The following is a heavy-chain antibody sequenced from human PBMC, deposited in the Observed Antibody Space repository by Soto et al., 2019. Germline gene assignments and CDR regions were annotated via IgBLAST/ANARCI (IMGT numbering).Heavy chain of an antibody. V-gene: IGHV3-7*01. Sequence: EVQLVESGGGLVQPGGSLRLSCIASGFSSSNYWMSWVRQAPGKGLEWVANIKQDGSEKYYVDSVKGRFTISRDNRKNPLYLQMDCLRAEGTGAYYCATLLLVPGDFEYWGQGTLVTVSS. CDR1: GFSSSNYW. CDR3: ATLLLVPGDFEY. CDR2: IKQDGSEK. D-gene: IGHD2-8*02. J-gene: IGHJ4*02.